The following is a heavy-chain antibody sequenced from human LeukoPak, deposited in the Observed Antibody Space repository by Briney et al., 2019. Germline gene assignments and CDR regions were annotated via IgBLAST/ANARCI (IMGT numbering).Heavy chain of an antibody. CDR2: ISSNGGST. Sequence: GGSLRLSCAASGFTFSSYAMHWVRQAPGKGLEYVSAISSNGGSTYYANSVKGRFTISRDNSKNTLYLQMGSLRAEDMAVYYCARSSKYYYMDVWGKGTTVTVSS. CDR3: ARSSKYYYMDV. V-gene: IGHV3-64*01. CDR1: GFTFSSYA. D-gene: IGHD2/OR15-2a*01. J-gene: IGHJ6*03.